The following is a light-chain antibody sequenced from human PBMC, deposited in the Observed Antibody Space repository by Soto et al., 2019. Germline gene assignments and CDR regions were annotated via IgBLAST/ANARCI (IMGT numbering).Light chain of an antibody. Sequence: ETMLTQSPATLSASPGERVTLSCRATQSVTYNLAWYQQKPGQAPRLLIYGASTRATGIPAGFSGRGSGTEFTLTITSLQSEDFAVYYCQQYNDWLWTFGQGTKVEIK. CDR3: QQYNDWLWT. V-gene: IGKV3-15*01. CDR1: QSVTYN. J-gene: IGKJ1*01. CDR2: GAS.